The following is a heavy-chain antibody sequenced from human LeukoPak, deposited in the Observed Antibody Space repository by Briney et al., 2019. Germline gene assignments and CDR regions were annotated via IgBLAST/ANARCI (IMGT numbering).Heavy chain of an antibody. CDR3: ARAWHAFDI. Sequence: SETLSLTCTVSGGSVSSGSYYWSWIRQPPGKGLEWIGYIYYSGSTNYNPSLKSRVTISVDTSKNQFSLKLSSVTAADTAVYYCARAWHAFDIWGQGTMVTVFS. CDR2: IYYSGST. J-gene: IGHJ3*02. V-gene: IGHV4-61*01. CDR1: GGSVSSGSYY.